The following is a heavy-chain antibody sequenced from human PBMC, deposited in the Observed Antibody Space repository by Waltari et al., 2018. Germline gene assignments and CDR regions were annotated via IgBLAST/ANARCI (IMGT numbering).Heavy chain of an antibody. CDR1: GFTFSSYA. CDR3: AKAQGYSSSWSEY. J-gene: IGHJ4*02. Sequence: EVQLLESGGGLVQPGGSLRLSCAASGFTFSSYAMSWVRQAPGKGLEWVAGISGSGGSTDYADSVKGRFTISRDNSKNTLYVQMNSLRAEDTAVYYCAKAQGYSSSWSEYWGQGTLVTVSS. V-gene: IGHV3-23*01. CDR2: ISGSGGST. D-gene: IGHD6-13*01.